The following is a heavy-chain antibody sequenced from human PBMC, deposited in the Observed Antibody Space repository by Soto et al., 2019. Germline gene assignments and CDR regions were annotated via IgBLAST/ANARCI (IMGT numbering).Heavy chain of an antibody. CDR3: AKFYSSPRGDY. D-gene: IGHD6-13*01. CDR1: GFTFSSYG. Sequence: RLSCAASGFTFSSYGMHWVRQAPGKGLEWVAVISYDGSNKYYADSVKGRFTISRDNSKNTLYLQMNSLRAEDTAVYYCAKFYSSPRGDYWGQGTLVTVSS. CDR2: ISYDGSNK. V-gene: IGHV3-30*18. J-gene: IGHJ4*02.